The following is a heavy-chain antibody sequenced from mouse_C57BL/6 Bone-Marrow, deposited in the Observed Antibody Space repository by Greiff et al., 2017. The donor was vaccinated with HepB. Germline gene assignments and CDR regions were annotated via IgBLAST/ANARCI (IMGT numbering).Heavy chain of an antibody. CDR2: ILSGSGST. CDR3: AREWLLREGYFDV. D-gene: IGHD2-3*01. J-gene: IGHJ1*03. CDR1: GYTFTGYW. V-gene: IGHV1-9*01. Sequence: QVQLQQSGAELIKPGASVKLSCKAPGYTFTGYWIAWVKQRPGHGLEWIGEILSGSGSTNDNEKFKGKATFTADTSSNTAYMQLSSLTTEDSAIYYCAREWLLREGYFDVWGTGTTVTVSS.